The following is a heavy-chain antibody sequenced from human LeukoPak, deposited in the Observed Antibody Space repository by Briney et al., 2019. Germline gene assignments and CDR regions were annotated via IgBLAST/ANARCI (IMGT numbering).Heavy chain of an antibody. CDR2: MNPKSGDT. Sequence: ASVKVSCKASGYNFIDYEINWVRQATGQGLEWKGWMNPKSGDTGYEQKFQARVTISRDSSISTVYMELSSLRPEDTALYYCARGRYMDVWGKGTTVTVSS. V-gene: IGHV1-8*03. J-gene: IGHJ6*04. CDR1: GYNFIDYE. CDR3: ARGRYMDV.